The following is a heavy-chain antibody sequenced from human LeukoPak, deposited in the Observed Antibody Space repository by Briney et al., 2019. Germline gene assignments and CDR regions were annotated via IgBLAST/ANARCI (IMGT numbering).Heavy chain of an antibody. CDR2: IYYRGTI. D-gene: IGHD3-22*01. V-gene: IGHV4-39*07. CDR1: GGSISSSSYY. J-gene: IGHJ4*02. CDR3: AREGPYYYDSSGYLRFAPKYYFDY. Sequence: SETLSLTCTVSGGSISSSSYYWGWIRQTPGKGLEWIGSIYYRGTIYYNPSLKSRVTISVDTSKNQFSLKLSSVTAADTAVYYCAREGPYYYDSSGYLRFAPKYYFDYWGQGTLVTVSS.